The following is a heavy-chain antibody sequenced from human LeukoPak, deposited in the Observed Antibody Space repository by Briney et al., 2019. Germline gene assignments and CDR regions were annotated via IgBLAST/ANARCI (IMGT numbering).Heavy chain of an antibody. CDR1: GFTFSSYV. V-gene: IGHV3-21*04. J-gene: IGHJ4*02. Sequence: GGSLRLSCAASGFTFSSYVMSWVRQAPGKGLKWVSSISSSSSNIYYADSVKGRFTISRDNAKNSLYLQMNSLRAEDTAIYYCAKGVLPTGFDYWGQGTLVTVSS. D-gene: IGHD3-10*01. CDR3: AKGVLPTGFDY. CDR2: ISSSSSNI.